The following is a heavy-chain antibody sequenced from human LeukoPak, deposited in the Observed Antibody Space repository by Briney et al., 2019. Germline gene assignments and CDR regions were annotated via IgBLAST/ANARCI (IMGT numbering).Heavy chain of an antibody. V-gene: IGHV1-69*04. CDR2: IIPILGIA. Sequence: SVKVSCKASGGTFSSYAICWVRQAPGQGLEWMGRIIPILGIANYAQKFQGRVTITADKSTSTAYMELSSLRSEDTAVYYCATPPACSGGSCYSSPGGYYYYGMDVWGQGTTVTVSS. CDR3: ATPPACSGGSCYSSPGGYYYYGMDV. D-gene: IGHD2-15*01. J-gene: IGHJ6*02. CDR1: GGTFSSYA.